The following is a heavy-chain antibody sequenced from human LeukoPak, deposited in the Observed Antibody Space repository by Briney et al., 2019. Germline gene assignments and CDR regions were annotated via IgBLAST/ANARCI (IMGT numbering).Heavy chain of an antibody. D-gene: IGHD2-15*01. CDR1: GFTFSSYA. CDR2: ISGSSSYI. CDR3: ARTPLRDLGYCSGGSCFCWFDP. Sequence: GGSLRLSCAASGFTFSSYAMSWVRQAPGKGLEWVSSISGSSSYIYYADSVKGRFTISRDNAKNSLYLQMNSLRAEDTAVYYCARTPLRDLGYCSGGSCFCWFDPWGQGTLVTVSS. V-gene: IGHV3-21*01. J-gene: IGHJ5*02.